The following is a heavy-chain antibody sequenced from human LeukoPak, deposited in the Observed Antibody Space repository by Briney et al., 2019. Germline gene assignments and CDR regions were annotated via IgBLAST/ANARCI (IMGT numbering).Heavy chain of an antibody. CDR2: LSVSGGST. D-gene: IGHD3-22*01. V-gene: IGHV3-23*01. CDR1: GFTFTNYA. J-gene: IGHJ4*02. CDR3: AKLDSSGYPYFFDY. Sequence: GGSLRLSCAASGFTFTNYAMAWVRQAPGKGLEWVSSLSVSGGSTYYADSVKGRFTISRDNSKNTLYLQMNSLRADDTAVYYRAKLDSSGYPYFFDYWGQGTLVTVSS.